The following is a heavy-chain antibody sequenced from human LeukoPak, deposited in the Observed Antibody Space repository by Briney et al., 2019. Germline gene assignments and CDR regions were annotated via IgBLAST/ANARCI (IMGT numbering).Heavy chain of an antibody. CDR2: INPNSGGT. Sequence: PVASVKVSCKASGYTFTAYYMHWVRQAPGQGLEWMGWINPNSGGTNYAQKFQDRVTMTRDTSISTAYMELNRLRSDDTAVYYCAQAVGSGWYYLDYWGQGTLVTVSS. CDR3: AQAVGSGWYYLDY. J-gene: IGHJ4*02. D-gene: IGHD6-19*01. CDR1: GYTFTAYY. V-gene: IGHV1-2*02.